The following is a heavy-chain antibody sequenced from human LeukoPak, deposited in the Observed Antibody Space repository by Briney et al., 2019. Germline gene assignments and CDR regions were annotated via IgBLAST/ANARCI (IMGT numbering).Heavy chain of an antibody. CDR1: GFTVSSNY. CDR2: TYSGGST. J-gene: IGHJ4*02. D-gene: IGHD6-19*01. CDR3: ATTRSIVVAGTYEN. Sequence: PGGSLRLSCAASGFTVSSNYMSWVRQAPGKGLEWVSVTYSGGSTYYADSVKGRFTISRDNSKNTLYLQMNSLRAEDTAVYYCATTRSIVVAGTYENWGQGTLVTVSS. V-gene: IGHV3-53*01.